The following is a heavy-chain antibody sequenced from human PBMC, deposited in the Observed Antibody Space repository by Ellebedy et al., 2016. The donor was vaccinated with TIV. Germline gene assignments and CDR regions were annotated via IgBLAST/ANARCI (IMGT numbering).Heavy chain of an antibody. CDR1: GFTFSSYS. D-gene: IGHD6-13*01. J-gene: IGHJ4*02. Sequence: GGSLRLSXAASGFTFSSYSMNWVRQAPGKGLEWVSSISSSSSYIYYADSVKGRFTISRDNAKNSLYLQMNSLRAEDTAVYYCARDYRIAAAGLFDYWGQGTLVTVSS. V-gene: IGHV3-21*01. CDR2: ISSSSSYI. CDR3: ARDYRIAAAGLFDY.